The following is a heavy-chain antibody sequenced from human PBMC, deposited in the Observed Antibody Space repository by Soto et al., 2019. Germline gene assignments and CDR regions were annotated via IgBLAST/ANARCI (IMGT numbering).Heavy chain of an antibody. CDR1: GFTFSSYG. J-gene: IGHJ4*02. D-gene: IGHD3-10*01. CDR3: ASDGFGENGDY. Sequence: QVQLVESGGGVVQPGRSLRLSCAASGFTFSSYGMHWVRQAPGKGLEWVAVIWYDGSNKYYADSVKGRFTISRDNSKNTLHLQMNSLRAEDTAVYYCASDGFGENGDYWGQGTLVTVSS. V-gene: IGHV3-33*01. CDR2: IWYDGSNK.